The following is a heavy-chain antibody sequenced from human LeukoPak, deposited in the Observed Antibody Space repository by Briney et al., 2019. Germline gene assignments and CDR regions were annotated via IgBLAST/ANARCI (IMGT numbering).Heavy chain of an antibody. J-gene: IGHJ4*02. CDR3: AREGVATITFDY. D-gene: IGHD5-12*01. CDR1: GGSISSYY. Sequence: SETLSLTCTVSGGSISSYYWSWIRQPPGKGLEWIGYIYYSGSTNYNPSLKSRVTISVDTSKNQFSLKLSSVTAADTAVYYCAREGVATITFDYWGQGTLVTVSS. V-gene: IGHV4-59*01. CDR2: IYYSGST.